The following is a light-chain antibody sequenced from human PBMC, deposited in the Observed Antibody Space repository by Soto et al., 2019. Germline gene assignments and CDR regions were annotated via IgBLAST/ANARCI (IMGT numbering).Light chain of an antibody. Sequence: EIVMTQSPVTLSVSPGERATLSCRASQSVSSNLAWYQKKPGQAPRLLIDGASIRATGIPARFSGSGSGTEFTLTISSLQSEYFAVYYCQQYNDWPLTFGGGTKVEIK. V-gene: IGKV3-15*01. J-gene: IGKJ4*01. CDR2: GAS. CDR1: QSVSSN. CDR3: QQYNDWPLT.